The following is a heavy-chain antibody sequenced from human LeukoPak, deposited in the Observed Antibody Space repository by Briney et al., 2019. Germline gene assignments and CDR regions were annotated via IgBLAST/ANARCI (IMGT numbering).Heavy chain of an antibody. D-gene: IGHD2-2*01. J-gene: IGHJ6*03. V-gene: IGHV1-2*02. CDR3: ARGGYCSSTSCHYYYYYYMDV. CDR2: INPNSGGT. CDR1: GYTFTGYY. Sequence: ASVTVSCKASGYTFTGYYMHWVRQAPGQGLEWMGWINPNSGGTNYAQKFQGRVTMTRDTSISTAYMELSRLRPDDTAVYYCARGGYCSSTSCHYYYYYYMDVWGKGTTVTVSS.